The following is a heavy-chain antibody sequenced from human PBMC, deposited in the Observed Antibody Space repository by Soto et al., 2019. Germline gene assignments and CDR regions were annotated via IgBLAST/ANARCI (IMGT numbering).Heavy chain of an antibody. CDR2: ISSSSSVI. CDR1: GFILSDCA. Sequence: EVQLVESGGGLVQPGGSLRLSCATSGFILSDCAMNWVRQAPGKGLEWVSYISSSSSVIDYADSVKGRFTVSRDNARNSLYLQKTSLRAEDTAVYYCAGDLSWGSNWYYYMDVWGKGTTVSVSS. CDR3: AGDLSWGSNWYYYMDV. J-gene: IGHJ6*03. V-gene: IGHV3-48*01. D-gene: IGHD7-27*01.